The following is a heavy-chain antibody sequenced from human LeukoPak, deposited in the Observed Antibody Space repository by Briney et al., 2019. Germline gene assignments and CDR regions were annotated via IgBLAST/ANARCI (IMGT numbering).Heavy chain of an antibody. V-gene: IGHV1-69*13. CDR2: ILPIFGTA. J-gene: IGHJ6*04. D-gene: IGHD6-13*01. Sequence: SVKVSCKASGGTFSSYAISWVRQAPGQGLEWMGGILPIFGTANYAQKFQGRVTITADESTSTAYMELSSLRSEDTAVYYCARGVIAAAGTRYYYYYYGMDVWGKGTTVTVSS. CDR3: ARGVIAAAGTRYYYYYYGMDV. CDR1: GGTFSSYA.